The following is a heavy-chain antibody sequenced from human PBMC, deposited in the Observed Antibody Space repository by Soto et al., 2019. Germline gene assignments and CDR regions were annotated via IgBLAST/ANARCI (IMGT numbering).Heavy chain of an antibody. J-gene: IGHJ4*02. CDR3: ARAQVYLTGYSPVRYYFVY. CDR2: IGTAGDT. V-gene: IGHV3-13*04. D-gene: IGHD3-9*01. Sequence: EVQLVESGGGLVQPGGSLRLSCAASGFTFSSYDMHWVRQATGKGLEWVSAIGTAGDTYYPGSVKGRFTISRENAKNSLYLQMNSLRAGDTAVYYCARAQVYLTGYSPVRYYFVYWGQGTLVTVSS. CDR1: GFTFSSYD.